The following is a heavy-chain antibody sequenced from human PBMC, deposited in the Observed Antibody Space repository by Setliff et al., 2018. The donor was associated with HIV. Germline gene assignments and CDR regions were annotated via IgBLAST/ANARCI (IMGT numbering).Heavy chain of an antibody. J-gene: IGHJ1*01. V-gene: IGHV4-61*09. Sequence: PSETLSLTCTVSGGSISSGTYYWSWIRQPAGKGLEWIGHMYTSGSTNYNPSLKSRVTISVDTSKNQFSLKLRSVTAADTALYYCAKGRIAMWAGYFHHWGPGTLVTVSS. CDR2: MYTSGST. CDR3: AKGRIAMWAGYFHH. CDR1: GGSISSGTYY. D-gene: IGHD6-13*01.